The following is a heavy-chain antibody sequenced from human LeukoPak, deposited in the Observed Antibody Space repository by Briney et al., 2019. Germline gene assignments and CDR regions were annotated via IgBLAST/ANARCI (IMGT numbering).Heavy chain of an antibody. Sequence: GASVKVSCKASGYTFTAYYMHWVRQAPGQGLEWMGYINPNSGGTNYAQKFRGRVTMTRDTSISTTYMELSRLTSDDTAVYYCAKGDVYQDFWGQGTLVTVSS. V-gene: IGHV1-2*02. J-gene: IGHJ4*02. CDR1: GYTFTAYY. CDR2: INPNSGGT. CDR3: AKGDVYQDF. D-gene: IGHD2-2*01.